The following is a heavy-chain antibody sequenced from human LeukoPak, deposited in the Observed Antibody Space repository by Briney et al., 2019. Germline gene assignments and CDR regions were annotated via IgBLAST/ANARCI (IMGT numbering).Heavy chain of an antibody. D-gene: IGHD1-1*01. J-gene: IGHJ4*02. CDR2: IWYDGSNK. V-gene: IGHV3-33*01. Sequence: PGRSLRLSCAASGFTFSSYGMHWVRQAPGKGLEWVAVIWYDGSNKYYADSVKGRFTISRDNAKNSLYLQMNSLRAEDTAAYYCAREGIAGTGDYWGRGTLVTVSS. CDR1: GFTFSSYG. CDR3: AREGIAGTGDY.